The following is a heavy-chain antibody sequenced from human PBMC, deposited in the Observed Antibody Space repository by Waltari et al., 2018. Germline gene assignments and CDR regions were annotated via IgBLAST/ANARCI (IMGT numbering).Heavy chain of an antibody. J-gene: IGHJ3*02. D-gene: IGHD6-13*01. CDR2: ISSSSYI. V-gene: IGHV3-21*01. Sequence: EVQLVESGGGLVKPGGSLRLSCAASGFTFSSYSMNWVRQAPGKGLEWVSSISSSSYIYYADSVKGRFTISRDNAKNSLYLQMNSLRAEDTAVYYCARGADSDAFDIWGQGTMVTVSS. CDR3: ARGADSDAFDI. CDR1: GFTFSSYS.